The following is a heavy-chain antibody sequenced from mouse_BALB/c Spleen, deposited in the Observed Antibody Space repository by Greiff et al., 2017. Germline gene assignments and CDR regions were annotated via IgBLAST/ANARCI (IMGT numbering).Heavy chain of an antibody. J-gene: IGHJ2*01. Sequence: DVMLVESGGGLVQPGGSLKLSCAASGFTFSSYTMSWVRQTPEKRLEWVAYISNGGGSTYYPDTVKGRFTISRDNAKNTLYLQMSSLKSEDTAMYYCARHEVTTATDYLDYWGQGTTLTVSS. CDR2: ISNGGGST. CDR1: GFTFSSYT. V-gene: IGHV5-12-2*01. CDR3: ARHEVTTATDYLDY. D-gene: IGHD1-2*01.